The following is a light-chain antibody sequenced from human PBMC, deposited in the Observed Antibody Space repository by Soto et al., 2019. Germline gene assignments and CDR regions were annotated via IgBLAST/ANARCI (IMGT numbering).Light chain of an antibody. Sequence: QSVLTQPPSVSAAPGQKVTISCSGSSSNIGNKFVSWYQQTPGTAPKLLIYDNDKRPSGIPDRFSGSKSGTSATLGITGLQTGDEADYYCGTWDTSLSAGVFGGGTQLTVL. CDR2: DND. V-gene: IGLV1-51*01. CDR1: SSNIGNKF. J-gene: IGLJ3*02. CDR3: GTWDTSLSAGV.